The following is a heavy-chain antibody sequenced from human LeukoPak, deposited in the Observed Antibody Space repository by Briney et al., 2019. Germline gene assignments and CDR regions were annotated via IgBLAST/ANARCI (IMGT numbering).Heavy chain of an antibody. J-gene: IGHJ3*02. D-gene: IGHD3-16*02. V-gene: IGHV4-61*01. CDR1: GGSGSSGSYY. CDR2: IYYSGST. Sequence: SETLSLTCTVSGGSGSSGSYYWSWIRQPPGKGLEWIGYIYYSGSTNYNPSLKSRVTRSVDTSKHQFSLKLSSVTAADTAVYYCARGLGITFGGVIARRDAFDIWGQGTMVTVSS. CDR3: ARGLGITFGGVIARRDAFDI.